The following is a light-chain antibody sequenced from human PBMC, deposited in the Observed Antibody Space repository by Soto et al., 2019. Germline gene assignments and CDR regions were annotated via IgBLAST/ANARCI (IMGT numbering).Light chain of an antibody. CDR3: QQYNSHWLS. Sequence: DVQMTQSPSNLSASLGDRVTITCRASQTINKWLAWYQQKPGKAPKLLIHRASILESEVPSRFSGSGSGTEFTLTISGLQPDDSATYYCQQYNSHWLSFGGGTKVEIK. CDR2: RAS. CDR1: QTINKW. V-gene: IGKV1-5*03. J-gene: IGKJ4*01.